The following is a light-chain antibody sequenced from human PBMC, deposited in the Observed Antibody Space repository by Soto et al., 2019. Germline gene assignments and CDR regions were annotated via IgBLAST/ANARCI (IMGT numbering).Light chain of an antibody. Sequence: QSALTQPASVSGSPGQSITICCTGTSSDVGGSNYVSWYQQHPGKAPKLIIFDVSHRPSGFSNRFSGSKSGNTASLTISGLQAEDEADYYCSSYASSSTSVFGNGTKLTVL. V-gene: IGLV2-14*03. J-gene: IGLJ1*01. CDR3: SSYASSSTSV. CDR1: SSDVGGSNY. CDR2: DVS.